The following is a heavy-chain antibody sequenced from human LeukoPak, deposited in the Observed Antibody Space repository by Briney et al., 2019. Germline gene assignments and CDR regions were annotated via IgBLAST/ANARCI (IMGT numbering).Heavy chain of an antibody. D-gene: IGHD3-3*01. CDR2: INPSGGST. J-gene: IGHJ4*02. V-gene: IGHV1-46*01. CDR3: ARDGFRVRFLEWLSPGYFDY. CDR1: GYTFTSYY. Sequence: ASVKVSCKASGYTFTSYYMHWVRQAPGQGLEWMGIINPSGGSTSYAQKFQGGVTMTRDTSTSTVYMELSSLRSEDTAVYYCARDGFRVRFLEWLSPGYFDYWGQGTLVTVSS.